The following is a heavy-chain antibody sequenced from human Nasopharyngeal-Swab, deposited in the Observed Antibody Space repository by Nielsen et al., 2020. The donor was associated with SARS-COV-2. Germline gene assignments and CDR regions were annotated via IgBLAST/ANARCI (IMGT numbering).Heavy chain of an antibody. D-gene: IGHD1-7*01. V-gene: IGHV3-23*01. CDR2: ISGSGGST. J-gene: IGHJ4*02. CDR3: AKGGANWNYVFGSFDY. CDR1: GFTFSSYA. Sequence: GESLKISCAASGFTFSSYAMSWVRQAPGKGLEWVSAISGSGGSTYYADSVKGRFTISRDNSKNTLYLQMNSLRAEDTAVYYCAKGGANWNYVFGSFDYWGQGTLVTVSS.